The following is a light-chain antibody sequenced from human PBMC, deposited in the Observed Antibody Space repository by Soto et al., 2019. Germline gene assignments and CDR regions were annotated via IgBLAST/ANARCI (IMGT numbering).Light chain of an antibody. J-gene: IGKJ3*01. Sequence: EIVLMQSPGTLSLSPGEGATLSCRASQSVNNNYLAWYQQRPGQAPTVLIFDTSRRATGVPDRLSGSGSGIDFTLRISRVEPDDFAVYYCQQYGSSQFTFGPGTKVNIK. CDR1: QSVNNNY. CDR2: DTS. CDR3: QQYGSSQFT. V-gene: IGKV3-20*01.